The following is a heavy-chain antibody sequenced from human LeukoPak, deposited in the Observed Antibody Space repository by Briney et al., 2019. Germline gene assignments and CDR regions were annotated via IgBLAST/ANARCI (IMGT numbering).Heavy chain of an antibody. D-gene: IGHD3-3*01. Sequence: PSETLSLTCTVSGGSISSGGYYWSWIRQHPGKGLEWIGYIYYSGSTYYNPSLKSRVTISVDTSKNQFSLKLSSVTAADTAVYYCARDWSGYDFWSGYHYYGMDVWGQGTTVTVSS. J-gene: IGHJ6*02. V-gene: IGHV4-31*03. CDR1: GGSISSGGYY. CDR2: IYYSGST. CDR3: ARDWSGYDFWSGYHYYGMDV.